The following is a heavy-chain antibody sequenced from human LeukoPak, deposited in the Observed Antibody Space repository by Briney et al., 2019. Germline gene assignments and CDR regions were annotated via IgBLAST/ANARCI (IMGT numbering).Heavy chain of an antibody. CDR2: ISGGGGST. CDR3: VEESSVRGVSTGDF. J-gene: IGHJ4*02. V-gene: IGHV3-23*01. Sequence: GGSLSLSCVASGFTFSSYAMTWVRQAPEKGLEWVSSISGGGGSTYYADSVKGRFTMSRDNSKNTVYLLLNSLRPDDTAVYYCVEESSVRGVSTGDFWGQGTLVTVSS. CDR1: GFTFSSYA. D-gene: IGHD3-10*01.